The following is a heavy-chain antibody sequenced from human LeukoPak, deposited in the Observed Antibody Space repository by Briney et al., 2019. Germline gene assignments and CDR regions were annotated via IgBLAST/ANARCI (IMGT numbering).Heavy chain of an antibody. J-gene: IGHJ4*02. CDR2: ISGGSDYI. CDR1: GFMFNGYS. Sequence: PGGSLRLSCAASGFMFNGYSMTWVRQAPGKGLEWVSYISGGSDYIFYTDSVKGRFTISRDNAKKSLYLQLNSLRVEDTAVYYCARWGLGPSFDYWGQGTRVTVSS. CDR3: ARWGLGPSFDY. V-gene: IGHV3-21*01. D-gene: IGHD1-26*01.